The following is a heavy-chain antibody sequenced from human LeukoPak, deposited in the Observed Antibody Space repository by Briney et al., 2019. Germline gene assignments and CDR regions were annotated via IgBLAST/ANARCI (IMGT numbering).Heavy chain of an antibody. D-gene: IGHD2-2*01. CDR3: ARLLGYCSSTSCYGAFDI. CDR1: GYTFTSYD. V-gene: IGHV1-8*01. J-gene: IGHJ3*02. CDR2: MSPNSGNT. Sequence: ASVKVSCKASGYTFTSYDINWVRQATGQGLEWMGWMSPNSGNTGYAQKFQGRVTMTRNTSISTAYMELSSLRSEDTAVYYCARLLGYCSSTSCYGAFDIWGQGTMVTVSS.